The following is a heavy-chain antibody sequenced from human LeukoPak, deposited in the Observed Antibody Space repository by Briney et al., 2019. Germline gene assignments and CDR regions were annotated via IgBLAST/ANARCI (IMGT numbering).Heavy chain of an antibody. J-gene: IGHJ4*02. CDR2: IWYDGSNK. CDR3: ARPSHGQAYYYGSGSFSHPFDY. V-gene: IGHV3-33*01. Sequence: PGRSLRLSCAASGFTFSSYGMHWVRQAPGKGLEWVAVIWYDGSNKYYADSVKGRFTISRDNSKNTLYLQMNSLRAEDTAVYYCARPSHGQAYYYGSGSFSHPFDYWGQGTLVTVSS. D-gene: IGHD3-10*01. CDR1: GFTFSSYG.